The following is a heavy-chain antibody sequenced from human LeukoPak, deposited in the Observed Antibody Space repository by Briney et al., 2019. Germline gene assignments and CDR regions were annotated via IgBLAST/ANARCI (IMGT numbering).Heavy chain of an antibody. J-gene: IGHJ4*02. CDR2: IIASSGTT. V-gene: IGHV3-23*01. D-gene: IGHD5-12*01. CDR3: AKGGYDYIEVAYFDF. Sequence: PGGSLRLSCAASGFSFNHYAMSWVRQAPGKGLEWVSIIIASSGTTFYADSVKGRFTISRDTSKNTLYLQLNSLRLEDTAVYYCAKGGYDYIEVAYFDFWGQGTPVTVSS. CDR1: GFSFNHYA.